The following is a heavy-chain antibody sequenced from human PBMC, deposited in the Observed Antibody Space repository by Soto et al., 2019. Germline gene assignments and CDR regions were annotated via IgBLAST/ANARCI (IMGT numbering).Heavy chain of an antibody. CDR2: ISAYNGNT. V-gene: IGHV1-18*04. CDR3: ASRRPPYSGSYYYGMDV. J-gene: IGHJ6*02. Sequence: GASVKVSCKASGYTFTSYGISWVRQAPGQGLEWMGWISAYNGNTNYAQKLQGRVTMTTDTSTSTAYMELRSLRSDDTAVYYCASRRPPYSGSYYYGMDVWGQGTTVTV. D-gene: IGHD1-26*01. CDR1: GYTFTSYG.